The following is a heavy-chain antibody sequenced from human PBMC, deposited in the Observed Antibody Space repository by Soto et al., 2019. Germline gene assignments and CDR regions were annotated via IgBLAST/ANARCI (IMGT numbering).Heavy chain of an antibody. J-gene: IGHJ4*02. D-gene: IGHD7-27*01. CDR1: GFTFGTYT. CDR2: ISSHGGRT. Sequence: GGSLRLSCSASGFTFGTYTMHWVRQAPGRGPECVSTISSHGGRTFYADFVKGRLTMSSDNSKNTLYLQMSSLRLEDTAVYYCVKARATGPKSDFDYWGQGTRVTVSS. V-gene: IGHV3-64D*06. CDR3: VKARATGPKSDFDY.